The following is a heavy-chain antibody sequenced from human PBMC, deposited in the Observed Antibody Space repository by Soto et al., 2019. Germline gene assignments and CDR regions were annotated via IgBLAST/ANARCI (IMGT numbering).Heavy chain of an antibody. V-gene: IGHV3-23*01. CDR2: ISRSGAST. J-gene: IGHJ6*02. Sequence: PVGSLRLSCAASGFTLDNHAMSWVRQAPGKGLEWVSSISRSGASTDYADTVKGRFTISKDKSKNILYLQMSSLRVEDTALSYCARDLSGSYYDLCVDNFGLDVWGQGTTVTVSS. CDR1: GFTLDNHA. CDR3: ARDLSGSYYDLCVDNFGLDV. D-gene: IGHD3-3*01.